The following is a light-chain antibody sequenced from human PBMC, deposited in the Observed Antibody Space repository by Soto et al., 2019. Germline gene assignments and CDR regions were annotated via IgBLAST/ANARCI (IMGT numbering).Light chain of an antibody. CDR2: GAS. Sequence: IVWTQSPGTLSLSPGERYTLSCMASQSVSSSYLAWYQQKPGQAPRLLIYGASSRATGITDRFSGSGSGTDFTLTISRLEPEDFAVYYCHPYGSSSWTVGQVTQVEIK. V-gene: IGKV3-20*01. CDR3: HPYGSSSWT. CDR1: QSVSSSY. J-gene: IGKJ1*01.